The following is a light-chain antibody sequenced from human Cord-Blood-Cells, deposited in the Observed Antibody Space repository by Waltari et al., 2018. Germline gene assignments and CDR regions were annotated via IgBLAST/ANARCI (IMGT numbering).Light chain of an antibody. Sequence: QSVLTQPPSVSEAPRQRVTISCSGSSSNIGNNAVNWYQQLPGKAPKRLIYYDARRPSGVSDRFSGSKSGTSASLAISGLQYEDEADYYCAAWDDSLNGWVFGGGTKLTVL. J-gene: IGLJ3*02. CDR1: SSNIGNNA. V-gene: IGLV1-36*01. CDR2: YDA. CDR3: AAWDDSLNGWV.